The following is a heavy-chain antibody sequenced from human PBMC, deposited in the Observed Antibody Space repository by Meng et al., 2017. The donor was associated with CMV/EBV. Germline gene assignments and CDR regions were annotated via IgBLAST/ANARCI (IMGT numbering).Heavy chain of an antibody. Sequence: ASLTVFCKAPGYTFTSYYMHWVRQAPGQGLEWMGIINPSGGSTSYAQKFQGRVTMIRDTSTSTVYMELSSLRSEDTAVYYCARGTGIVGATGAFDIWGQGTMVTVSS. D-gene: IGHD1-26*01. J-gene: IGHJ3*02. CDR2: INPSGGST. V-gene: IGHV1-46*01. CDR3: ARGTGIVGATGAFDI. CDR1: GYTFTSYY.